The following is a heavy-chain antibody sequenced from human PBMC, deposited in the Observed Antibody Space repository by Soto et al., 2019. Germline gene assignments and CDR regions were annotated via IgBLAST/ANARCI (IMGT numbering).Heavy chain of an antibody. J-gene: IGHJ6*02. Sequence: QVQLVESGGGVVQPGRSLRLSCAASGFTFSSDGMHWVRQAPSKGLEWVAIIRYDGSNKYYADSVKGRFTISRDNSKNTLYLQMNSLRAEDTAVYYCARDPPLAGITIFGVAPGYYGMDVWGQGTTVTVSS. D-gene: IGHD3-3*01. CDR3: ARDPPLAGITIFGVAPGYYGMDV. CDR1: GFTFSSDG. CDR2: IRYDGSNK. V-gene: IGHV3-33*01.